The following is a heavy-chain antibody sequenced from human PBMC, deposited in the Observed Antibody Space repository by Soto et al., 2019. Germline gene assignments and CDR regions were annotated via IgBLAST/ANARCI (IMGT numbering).Heavy chain of an antibody. D-gene: IGHD6-19*01. Sequence: GGSLRLSCSASGFTFSSYAMHWVRQAPGKGLEYVSAISSNGGSTYYADSVKGRFTISRDNSKNKLYLQMSSLRAEDTAVYYCVKDQGRQWPYYFDYWGQGNLVTVSS. CDR1: GFTFSSYA. V-gene: IGHV3-64D*06. CDR3: VKDQGRQWPYYFDY. CDR2: ISSNGGST. J-gene: IGHJ4*02.